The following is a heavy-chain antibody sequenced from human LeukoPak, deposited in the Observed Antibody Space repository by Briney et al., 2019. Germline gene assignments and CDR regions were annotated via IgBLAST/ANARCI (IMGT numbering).Heavy chain of an antibody. CDR2: ISAYNGNT. J-gene: IGHJ4*02. D-gene: IGHD3-16*01. Sequence: ASVEVSCKASGYTFTSYGISWVRQATGQGIEWMGWISAYNGNTNYAQKLQGRVNMTTDTSKSTAYMELRSLRSDDTAVYYCARENWGYDYVWGSFPGGYWGQGTLVTVSS. CDR3: ARENWGYDYVWGSFPGGY. CDR1: GYTFTSYG. V-gene: IGHV1-18*01.